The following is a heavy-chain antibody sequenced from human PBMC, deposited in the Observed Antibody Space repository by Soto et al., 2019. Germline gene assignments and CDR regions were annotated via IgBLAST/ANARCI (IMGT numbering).Heavy chain of an antibody. CDR3: ARGRVMYYYDSSGYYGPYFDY. J-gene: IGHJ4*02. CDR1: GGSISSGDYY. V-gene: IGHV4-30-4*01. CDR2: IYYSGST. Sequence: QVQLQESGPGLVKPSQTLSLTCTVSGGSISSGDYYWSWIRQPPGKGLEWIGYIYYSGSTYYNPSLKSRVTISVATSKNHFSLKLSSETAADTAVYYCARGRVMYYYDSSGYYGPYFDYWGQGTLVTVSS. D-gene: IGHD3-22*01.